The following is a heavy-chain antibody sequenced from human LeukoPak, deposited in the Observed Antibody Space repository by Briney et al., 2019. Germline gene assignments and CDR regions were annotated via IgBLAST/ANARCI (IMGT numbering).Heavy chain of an antibody. V-gene: IGHV3-33*01. CDR1: GFTFSGYG. CDR2: IWYDGSND. Sequence: PGRSLRLSCAASGFTFSGYGMHWVRQAPGKGLEWVAVIWYDGSNDDYADSVKGRITISRDNSKSTLYLQMNSLRAEDTAIYYCARSIPRYDGSAYYPDYWGQGTLVTVSS. CDR3: ARSIPRYDGSAYYPDY. J-gene: IGHJ4*02. D-gene: IGHD3-22*01.